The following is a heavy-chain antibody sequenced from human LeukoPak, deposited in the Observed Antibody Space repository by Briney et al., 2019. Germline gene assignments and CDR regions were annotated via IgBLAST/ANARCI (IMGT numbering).Heavy chain of an antibody. D-gene: IGHD6-19*01. CDR2: ISGSGGST. CDR3: AKDHLPGIVVADRDY. CDR1: GFTYSHNG. J-gene: IGHJ4*02. Sequence: GGSLRLSCVASGFTYSHNGMHWVRQAPGKGLEWVSAISGSGGSTYYADSVKGRFTISRDNSKNTLYLQINSLRAEDTAVYCCAKDHLPGIVVADRDYWGQGTLVTVSS. V-gene: IGHV3-23*01.